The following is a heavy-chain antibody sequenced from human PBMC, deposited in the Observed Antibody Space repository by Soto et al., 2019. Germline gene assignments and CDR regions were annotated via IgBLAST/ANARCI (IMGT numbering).Heavy chain of an antibody. D-gene: IGHD2-21*02. CDR2: IYYSGST. J-gene: IGHJ4*02. Sequence: SETLSLTCTVSGGSISSGGYYWSWIRQHPGKGLEGIGYIYYSGSTYYNPSLKSRVTISVDTSKNQFSLKLSSVTAADTAVYYCARVLVEHIVVVTATRYFDYWGQGTPVTVSS. CDR1: GGSISSGGYY. V-gene: IGHV4-31*03. CDR3: ARVLVEHIVVVTATRYFDY.